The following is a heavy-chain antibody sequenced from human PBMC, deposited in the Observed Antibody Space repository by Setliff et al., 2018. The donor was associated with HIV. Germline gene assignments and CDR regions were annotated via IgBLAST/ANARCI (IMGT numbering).Heavy chain of an antibody. CDR3: ARAP. CDR2: VYSTGST. J-gene: IGHJ5*02. Sequence: SETLSLTCTVSGDSINNYYWSWIRQPPGKGLEWIGYVYSTGSTNSKSSLKSRVTISVDTSKNQFSLKLSSVTAADTAVYYCARAPRGQGMLVTVSS. CDR1: GDSINNYY. V-gene: IGHV4-4*08.